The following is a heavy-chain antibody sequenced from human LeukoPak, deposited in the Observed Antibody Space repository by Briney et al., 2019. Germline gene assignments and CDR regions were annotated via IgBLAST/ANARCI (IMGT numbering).Heavy chain of an antibody. V-gene: IGHV3-7*01. CDR2: IKQDGSEK. D-gene: IGHD3-3*01. Sequence: GGSLRLSCAASGFTFSSYWMSWVRQAPGKGLEWVANIKQDGSEKYYVDSVKGRFTISRDNAKNSLYLQMNSLRAEDTAVYYCARDGHYDFWSGYYRVRYGMDVWGQGTTVAVSS. CDR1: GFTFSSYW. J-gene: IGHJ6*02. CDR3: ARDGHYDFWSGYYRVRYGMDV.